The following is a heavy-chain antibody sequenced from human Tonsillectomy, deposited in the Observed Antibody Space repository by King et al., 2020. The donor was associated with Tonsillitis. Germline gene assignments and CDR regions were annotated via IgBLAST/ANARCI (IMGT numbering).Heavy chain of an antibody. CDR3: ARLPTGGYYYMDA. J-gene: IGHJ6*03. V-gene: IGHV5-51*01. CDR1: GYTFSTYW. Sequence: LQLVQSGAEVKKPGESLKISCKCSGYTFSTYWIAWVRQMPGKGLEWVGVIYPGDSDTRYSPSFQGRVTISADKSISTADLQWSSLKASDSAMYYCARLPTGGYYYMDAWGKGTAVTVSS. CDR2: IYPGDSDT. D-gene: IGHD3-16*01.